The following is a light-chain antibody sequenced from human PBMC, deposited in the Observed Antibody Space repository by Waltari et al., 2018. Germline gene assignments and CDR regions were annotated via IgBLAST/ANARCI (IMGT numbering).Light chain of an antibody. V-gene: IGLV3-21*01. CDR3: QVWDANTDPGV. Sequence: SYVLTQPPSVSVTPGETARLTCRGNNIDSKRVHSYRQRPGQAPVLVISDDSDRPSGMPDRLAGSNSGNTATLTISRVEAGDEADYYCQVWDANTDPGVFGTGTEVTVL. J-gene: IGLJ1*01. CDR2: DDS. CDR1: NIDSKR.